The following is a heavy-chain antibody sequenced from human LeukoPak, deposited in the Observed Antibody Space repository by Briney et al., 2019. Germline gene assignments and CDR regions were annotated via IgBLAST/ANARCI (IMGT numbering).Heavy chain of an antibody. CDR3: ARGHDQRDAFLV. D-gene: IGHD2-2*01. J-gene: IGHJ3*01. CDR1: GDRLTSISAA. V-gene: IGHV6-1*01. Sequence: SQTLSDTRAISGDRLTSISAACTCIRQSPSRGLEWLGRTYYRSKWYNDYAVYEKSRMIINVDTSKNQFYLQLSSVTPEDTAVYYCARGHDQRDAFLVWGQGTMVTVSS. CDR2: TYYRSKWYN.